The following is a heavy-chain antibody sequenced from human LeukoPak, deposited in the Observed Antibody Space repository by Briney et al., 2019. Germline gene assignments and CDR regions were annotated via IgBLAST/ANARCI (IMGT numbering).Heavy chain of an antibody. CDR2: ISGSGGST. CDR1: GFTFSSYA. V-gene: IGHV3-23*01. D-gene: IGHD2-21*01. J-gene: IGHJ4*02. Sequence: PGGSLRLSCAASGFTFSSYAMSWVRQAPGKGLEWVSAISGSGGSTYYADSVKGRFTISRDNSKNTLYLQMNSLRAEDTAVYYCAKDLDVGGYCPYYFDYWGQGTLVTVSS. CDR3: AKDLDVGGYCPYYFDY.